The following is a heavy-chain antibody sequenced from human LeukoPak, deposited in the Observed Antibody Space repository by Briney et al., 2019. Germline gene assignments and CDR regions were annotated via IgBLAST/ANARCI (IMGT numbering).Heavy chain of an antibody. D-gene: IGHD3-3*01. Sequence: GESLKISCKGSGYSFSMYWTGWVRQMPGKGLEWMGIIYPGDSQTAYSPSFQGQVTISADKSINTAYLQWRSLKASDTAMYYCGRIGGYDFWSRGAFDIWGQGTMVTVSS. CDR3: GRIGGYDFWSRGAFDI. CDR2: IYPGDSQT. CDR1: GYSFSMYW. V-gene: IGHV5-51*01. J-gene: IGHJ3*02.